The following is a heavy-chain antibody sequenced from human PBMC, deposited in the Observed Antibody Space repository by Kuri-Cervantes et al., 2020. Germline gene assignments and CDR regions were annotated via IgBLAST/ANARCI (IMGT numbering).Heavy chain of an antibody. V-gene: IGHV4-4*07. CDR3: ARDRGVRDTAMGTLYYYGMDV. J-gene: IGHJ6*02. CDR2: IYTSGST. CDR1: GGSISSYY. Sequence: ESLKISCTVSGGSISSYYWSWIRQPAGKGLEWIGRIYTSGSTNYNPSLKSRVTMSVDTSKNQFSLKLSSATAADTAVYYCARDRGVRDTAMGTLYYYGMDVWGQGTTVTVSS. D-gene: IGHD5-18*01.